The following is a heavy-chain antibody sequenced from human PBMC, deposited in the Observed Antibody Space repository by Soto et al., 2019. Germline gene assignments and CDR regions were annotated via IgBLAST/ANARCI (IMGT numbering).Heavy chain of an antibody. CDR1: GGSFSGYY. D-gene: IGHD3-16*01. V-gene: IGHV4-34*01. Sequence: QVQLQQWGAGLLKPSETLSLTCAVYGGSFSGYYWSWIRQPPGKGLEWIGEINHSGSTNYNPSLKSRVTISVDTSKNQFSLKLSSVTAADTAVYYCARGPHKLRGEPPHWFDPWGQGTLVTVSS. CDR2: INHSGST. CDR3: ARGPHKLRGEPPHWFDP. J-gene: IGHJ5*02.